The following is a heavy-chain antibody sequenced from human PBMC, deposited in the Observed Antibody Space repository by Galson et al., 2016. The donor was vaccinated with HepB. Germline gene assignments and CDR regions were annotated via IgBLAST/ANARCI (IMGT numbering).Heavy chain of an antibody. D-gene: IGHD2-21*02. Sequence: FSTYAIHWVRQAPGQSLEWMGWINGGNGNTKFSHKFQGRVSFTSDTSASTAYMELSSLRSEDTAVFYCARGSDVTCRGGDCTLDYWGQGTLVTVSS. CDR3: ARGSDVTCRGGDCTLDY. J-gene: IGHJ4*02. CDR1: FSTYA. CDR2: INGGNGNT. V-gene: IGHV1-3*01.